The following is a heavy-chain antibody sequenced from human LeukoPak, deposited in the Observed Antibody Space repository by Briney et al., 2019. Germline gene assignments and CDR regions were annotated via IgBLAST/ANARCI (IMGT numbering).Heavy chain of an antibody. CDR2: IYHSGST. CDR3: ARRLAYCSSTSCYTGAFDI. J-gene: IGHJ3*02. CDR1: GGSISSGGYY. V-gene: IGHV4-30-2*01. D-gene: IGHD2-2*02. Sequence: PSETLSLTCTVSGGSISSGGYYWSWIRQPPGKGLEWIVYIYHSGSTYYNPSLKSRVTISVDTSKNQFSLKLSSVTAADTAVYYCARRLAYCSSTSCYTGAFDIWGQGTMVTVSS.